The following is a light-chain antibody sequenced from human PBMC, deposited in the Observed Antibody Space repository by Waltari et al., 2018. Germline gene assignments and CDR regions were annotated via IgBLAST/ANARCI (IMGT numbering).Light chain of an antibody. J-gene: IGKJ1*01. Sequence: SCRARDSLSKYLALDQQKPGQGPSRLIYELDTSTSGIPDRFGGSGTGSDFNLTITRLEPEDYEVYYCQKYRTLPATFGQGTKVEIK. CDR2: ELD. V-gene: IGKV3-20*01. CDR1: DSLSKY. CDR3: QKYRTLPAT.